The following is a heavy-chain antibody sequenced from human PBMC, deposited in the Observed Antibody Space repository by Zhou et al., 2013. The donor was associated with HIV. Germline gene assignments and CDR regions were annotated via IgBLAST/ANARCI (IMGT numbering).Heavy chain of an antibody. CDR2: ISGDNGDT. CDR1: GYTFNSYG. J-gene: IGHJ6*03. V-gene: IGHV1-18*01. D-gene: IGHD6-25*01. CDR3: ARALSATWIGGGFFYMDV. Sequence: QVPVVQSGAEVKKPGASVKVSCKASGYTFNSYGIIWVRQAPGQGPEWMGWISGDNGDTKYAQKLQGRVTMTTDTSTSTAYMELRSLRSDDTAVYYCARALSATWIGGGFFYMDVWGKGTTVTVS.